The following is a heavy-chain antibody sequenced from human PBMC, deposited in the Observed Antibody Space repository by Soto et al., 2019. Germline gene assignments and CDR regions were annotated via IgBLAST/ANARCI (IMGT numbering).Heavy chain of an antibody. CDR2: INGSGSST. D-gene: IGHD2-15*01. V-gene: IGHV3-23*01. CDR1: GFTFSSYD. J-gene: IGHJ1*01. CDR3: EKDGVVMVAATECFQH. Sequence: GGSLRLSCAASGFTFSSYDMSWVRQAPGKGLAWVSAINGSGSSTYYADSLKGRVTISRDKSKNTLYLQMNSLRAEDTAVYDREKDGVVMVAATECFQHWGQGTMVTVSS.